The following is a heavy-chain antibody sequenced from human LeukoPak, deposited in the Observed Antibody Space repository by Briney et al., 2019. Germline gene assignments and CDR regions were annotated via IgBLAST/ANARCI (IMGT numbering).Heavy chain of an antibody. CDR2: INPSGGST. Sequence: ASVKVSCKASGYTFTSYYMHWVRQAPGQGLEWMGIINPSGGSTSYAQKFQGRVTMTRDTSTSTVYMELSSLRSEDTAVYYCARGGAYYDILTGYYIFDTAKSNWFDPWGQETLATVSS. CDR1: GYTFTSYY. V-gene: IGHV1-46*01. CDR3: ARGGAYYDILTGYYIFDTAKSNWFDP. D-gene: IGHD3-9*01. J-gene: IGHJ5*02.